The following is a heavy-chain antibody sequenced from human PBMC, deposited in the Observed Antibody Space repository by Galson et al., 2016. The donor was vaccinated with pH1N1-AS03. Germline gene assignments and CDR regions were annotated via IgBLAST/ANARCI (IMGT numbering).Heavy chain of an antibody. CDR3: ATRDGGGYECWSGKPGGY. CDR2: IIPLFGTP. D-gene: IGHD3-3*01. V-gene: IGHV1-69*06. CDR1: GGTFSNYA. Sequence: SVKVSCKASGGTFSNYAFSWVRQAPGQGLEWMGGIIPLFGTPNYAQKFQGRVTITADKSTNTANRELTSLRSEDTAAYFCATRDGGGYECWSGKPGGYWGQGTLVTVSS. J-gene: IGHJ4*02.